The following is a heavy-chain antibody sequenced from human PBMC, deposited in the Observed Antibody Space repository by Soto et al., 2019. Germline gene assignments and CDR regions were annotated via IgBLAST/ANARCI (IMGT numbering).Heavy chain of an antibody. Sequence: QVQLVESGGGVVQPGRSLRLSCAASGFTFSSYAMHWVRQAPGKGLEWVAVISYDGSNKYYADSVKGRFTISRDNSKNTLYLQMNSLRAEDTAVYYCARDKESYYYYGMDVCGQGTTVTVSS. CDR1: GFTFSSYA. CDR3: ARDKESYYYYGMDV. V-gene: IGHV3-30-3*01. CDR2: ISYDGSNK. J-gene: IGHJ6*02.